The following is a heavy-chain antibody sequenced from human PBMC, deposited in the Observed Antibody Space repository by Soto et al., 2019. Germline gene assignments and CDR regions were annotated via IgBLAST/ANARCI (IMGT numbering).Heavy chain of an antibody. CDR1: GYTFTSYY. CDR3: ARDGAYCSGGSCPPQNWFDP. J-gene: IGHJ5*02. D-gene: IGHD2-15*01. CDR2: INPSGGST. Sequence: ASVKVSCKASGYTFTSYYMHWVRQAPGQGLEWMGIINPSGGSTSYAQKFQGRVTMTRDTSTSTVYMELSSLRSEDTAVYYCARDGAYCSGGSCPPQNWFDPWGQGTLVTVSS. V-gene: IGHV1-46*03.